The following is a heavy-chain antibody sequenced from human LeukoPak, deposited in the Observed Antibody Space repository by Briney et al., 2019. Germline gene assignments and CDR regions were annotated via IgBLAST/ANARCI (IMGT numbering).Heavy chain of an antibody. CDR3: ARRGLSSDY. V-gene: IGHV1-46*01. J-gene: IGHJ4*02. CDR2: INPSGGNT. D-gene: IGHD3-10*01. CDR1: GYTFTNYY. Sequence: ASVKVSCKASGYTFTNYYMQWVRQAPGQGLEWLGIINPSGGNTNYAQKFQGRVTMTRDTSTSTVYMELGSPRSEDTAVYYCARRGLSSDYWGQGTLVTVSS.